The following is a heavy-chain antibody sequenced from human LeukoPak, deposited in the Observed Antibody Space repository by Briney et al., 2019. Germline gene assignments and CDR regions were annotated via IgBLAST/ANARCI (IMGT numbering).Heavy chain of an antibody. D-gene: IGHD6-13*01. V-gene: IGHV3-7*01. Sequence: GGSLRLSCAASGFTFSSYGMSWVRQAPGKGLEWVANIKQDGSEKYYVDSVKGRFTISRDNAKNSLYLQMNSLRAEDTAVYYCARVIAAADDAFDIWGQGTMVTVSS. CDR2: IKQDGSEK. J-gene: IGHJ3*02. CDR1: GFTFSSYG. CDR3: ARVIAAADDAFDI.